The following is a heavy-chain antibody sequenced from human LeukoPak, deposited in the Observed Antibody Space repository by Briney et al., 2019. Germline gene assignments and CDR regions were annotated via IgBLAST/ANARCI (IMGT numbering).Heavy chain of an antibody. Sequence: GGSLRLSCAASGFSVNSDYMSWVRQAPGKGLEWVSVIYYGGTTYYADSVKGRFTISRDISKNTLYLQMNSLRAEDTAVYYCARGLYGSGTYGGFDYWGQGTLVTVPS. CDR1: GFSVNSDY. D-gene: IGHD3-10*01. V-gene: IGHV3-53*01. CDR3: ARGLYGSGTYGGFDY. J-gene: IGHJ4*02. CDR2: IYYGGTT.